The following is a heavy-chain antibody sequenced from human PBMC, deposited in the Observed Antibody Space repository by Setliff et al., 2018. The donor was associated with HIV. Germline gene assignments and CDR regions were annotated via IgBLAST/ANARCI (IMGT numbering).Heavy chain of an antibody. Sequence: GASVKVSCKSSGHTLSGYFIHWVRQAPGQGPEWMGWISPHSGATNYAQKFQGRVTLTRDASITTAYMELNSLRSDDTAMYYCARDRLYCSRGSCYPNWFDSWGQGTLVTVSP. D-gene: IGHD2-15*01. V-gene: IGHV1-2*02. CDR2: ISPHSGAT. CDR1: GHTLSGYF. J-gene: IGHJ5*01. CDR3: ARDRLYCSRGSCYPNWFDS.